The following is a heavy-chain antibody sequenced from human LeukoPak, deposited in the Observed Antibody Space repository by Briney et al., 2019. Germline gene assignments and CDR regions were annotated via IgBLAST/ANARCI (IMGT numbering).Heavy chain of an antibody. V-gene: IGHV4-38-2*02. D-gene: IGHD3-22*01. CDR1: GYSISSGYH. Sequence: SETLSLTCTVSGYSISSGYHWGWIRQPPGKGLEWIGSIYHSGSTYYNPSLKSRVTISVDTSKNQFSLKLSSVTAADTAVYYCARDYYDSSGYILHSNFDYWGQGTLVTVSS. CDR2: IYHSGST. CDR3: ARDYYDSSGYILHSNFDY. J-gene: IGHJ4*02.